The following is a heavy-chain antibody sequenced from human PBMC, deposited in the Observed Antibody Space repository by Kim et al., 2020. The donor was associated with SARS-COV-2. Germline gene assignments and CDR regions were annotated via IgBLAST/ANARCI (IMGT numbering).Heavy chain of an antibody. J-gene: IGHJ5*02. V-gene: IGHV4-34*01. Sequence: YNPPLKSRVTISVDTSKNQFSLKLSSVTAADTAVYYCARGWLPNNWFDPWGQGTLVTVSS. D-gene: IGHD6-19*01. CDR3: ARGWLPNNWFDP.